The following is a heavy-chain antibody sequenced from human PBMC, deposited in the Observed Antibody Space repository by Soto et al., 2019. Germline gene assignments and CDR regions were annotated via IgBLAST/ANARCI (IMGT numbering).Heavy chain of an antibody. J-gene: IGHJ4*02. CDR2: IGVGSGNR. V-gene: IGHV1-58*01. CDR1: GFTFTSSA. CDR3: AALCGNFYH. D-gene: IGHD1-26*01. Sequence: QMQLVQSGPEVKKPGTSVKVSCKASGFTFTSSAVQWVRQARGQRLEWIGWIGVGSGNRHYAQKFQERVTITRDMATNTAYIGLSSLRSEGTAVYYCAALCGNFYHWGQGTLVTGSS.